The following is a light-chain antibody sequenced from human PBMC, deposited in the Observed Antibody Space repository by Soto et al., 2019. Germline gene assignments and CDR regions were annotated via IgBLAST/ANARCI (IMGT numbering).Light chain of an antibody. CDR1: QNVDSNY. Sequence: EIVLKQSPGTLSLSPGERATLSCRASQNVDSNYLAWYQQKPGQAPRIIIFAASGRATGIPDRFSGSGSGTEFTLTISSLQPDDFATYYCQHYNSYSEAFGQGTKVAIK. J-gene: IGKJ1*01. V-gene: IGKV3-20*01. CDR3: QHYNSYSEA. CDR2: AAS.